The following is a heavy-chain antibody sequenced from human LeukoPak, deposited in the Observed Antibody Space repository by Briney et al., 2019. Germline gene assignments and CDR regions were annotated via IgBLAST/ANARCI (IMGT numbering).Heavy chain of an antibody. CDR2: IIPIFGTA. J-gene: IGHJ6*02. CDR3: ANYYDSSGPNYYYGMDV. V-gene: IGHV1-69*13. Sequence: ASVKVSCKASGGTFSSYAISWVRQAPGQGLEWMGGIIPIFGTANYAQKFQGRVTITADESTSTAYMELSSLRSEDTAVYYCANYYDSSGPNYYYGMDVWGQGTTVTVSS. D-gene: IGHD3-22*01. CDR1: GGTFSSYA.